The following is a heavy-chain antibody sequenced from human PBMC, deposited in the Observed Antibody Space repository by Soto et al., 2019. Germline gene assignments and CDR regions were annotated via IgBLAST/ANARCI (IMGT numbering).Heavy chain of an antibody. J-gene: IGHJ4*02. Sequence: QVQLQESGPGLVKPSETLSLTCTVSGGSISSYCWSWIRQSPGKGLEWIGYIYDSGSTNYNPSLKSRVXXSXDXXKNQFSLKLSSVTAADTAVYYCARGGRGYSGYEDYWGQGTLVTVSS. CDR3: ARGGRGYSGYEDY. CDR2: IYDSGST. D-gene: IGHD5-12*01. V-gene: IGHV4-59*08. CDR1: GGSISSYC.